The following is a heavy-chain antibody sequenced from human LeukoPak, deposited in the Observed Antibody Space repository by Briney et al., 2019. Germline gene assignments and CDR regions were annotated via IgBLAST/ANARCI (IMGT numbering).Heavy chain of an antibody. J-gene: IGHJ4*02. Sequence: SETLSLTCTVSGGSISTYYWSWIRQAAGKGLEWIGRIYSSGSTNYNPSLNSRVTMSVDTSKNQFSLKLSSVTAADTAVYYCARQRGYSGYDFDYWGQGTLVTVSS. CDR3: ARQRGYSGYDFDY. V-gene: IGHV4-4*07. CDR2: IYSSGST. CDR1: GGSISTYY. D-gene: IGHD5-12*01.